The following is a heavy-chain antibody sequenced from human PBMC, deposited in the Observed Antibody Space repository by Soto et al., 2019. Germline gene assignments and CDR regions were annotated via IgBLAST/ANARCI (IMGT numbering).Heavy chain of an antibody. Sequence: QVQLQESGPGLVKPSETLSLTCTVSGGSVSSGSYYWSWIRQPPGKGLEWIGYIYYSGSTNYNPSLKSRVTISVDTSKNQFSLKLSSVTAADTAVYYCARARKQWLPGFHWFDPWGQGTLVTVSS. D-gene: IGHD6-19*01. J-gene: IGHJ5*02. CDR3: ARARKQWLPGFHWFDP. CDR2: IYYSGST. V-gene: IGHV4-61*01. CDR1: GGSVSSGSYY.